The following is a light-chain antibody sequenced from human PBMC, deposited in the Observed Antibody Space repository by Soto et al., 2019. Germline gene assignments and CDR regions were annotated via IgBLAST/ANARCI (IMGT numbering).Light chain of an antibody. Sequence: QSALTQPASVSGSPGQSITISCTGTSSDVGGYNYVSWYQQHPGKAPKLMIYEDSNRPSGVSNRFSGSKSGNTASLTISGLQAEDEADYYCSSYTSSSTLGVFGGGTKVTVL. CDR2: EDS. CDR3: SSYTSSSTLGV. V-gene: IGLV2-14*01. CDR1: SSDVGGYNY. J-gene: IGLJ3*02.